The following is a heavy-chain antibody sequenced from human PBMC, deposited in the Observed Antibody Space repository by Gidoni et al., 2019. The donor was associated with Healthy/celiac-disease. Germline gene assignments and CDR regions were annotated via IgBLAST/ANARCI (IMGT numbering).Heavy chain of an antibody. CDR1: GFTFSSYA. V-gene: IGHV3-23*01. D-gene: IGHD3-3*01. Sequence: LRLSCAASGFTFSSYAMSWVRQAPGKGLEWVSAISGSGGSTYYADSVKGRFTISRDNSKNTLYLQMNSLRAEDTAVYYCAKAGDYDFWSGGPYYYYYGMDVWGQGTTVTVSS. CDR3: AKAGDYDFWSGGPYYYYYGMDV. CDR2: ISGSGGST. J-gene: IGHJ6*02.